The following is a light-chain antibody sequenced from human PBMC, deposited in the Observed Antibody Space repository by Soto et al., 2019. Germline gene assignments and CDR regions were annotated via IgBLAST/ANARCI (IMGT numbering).Light chain of an antibody. CDR1: QSVSSNY. Sequence: IVLTQSPGTLSLSPGERATLSCRASQSVSSNYIAWYQQKLGQAPRLLIYGASSRATGIPDRFSGSGSGTDFTLTISRLEPEDFAVYFCQQYGRSPPFTFGQGTKVEMK. J-gene: IGKJ2*01. CDR3: QQYGRSPPFT. CDR2: GAS. V-gene: IGKV3-20*01.